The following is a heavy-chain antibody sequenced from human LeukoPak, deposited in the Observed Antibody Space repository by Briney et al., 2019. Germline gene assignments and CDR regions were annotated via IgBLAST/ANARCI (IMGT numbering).Heavy chain of an antibody. J-gene: IGHJ4*02. CDR3: AKDSSSSGWYNIDY. V-gene: IGHV3-9*01. D-gene: IGHD6-19*01. CDR1: GFTFDDYA. Sequence: GRPLRLSCAASGFTFDDYAMHWVRQAPGKGLEWVSGISWNSGSIGYADSVKGRFTISRDNAKNSLYLQMNSLRAEDTALYYCAKDSSSSGWYNIDYWGQGTLVTVSS. CDR2: ISWNSGSI.